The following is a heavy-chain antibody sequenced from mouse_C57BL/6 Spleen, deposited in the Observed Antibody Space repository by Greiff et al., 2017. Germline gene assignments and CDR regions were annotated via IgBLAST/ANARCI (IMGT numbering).Heavy chain of an antibody. CDR3: ARVTGAYYFDY. CDR1: GFTFSDYY. V-gene: IGHV5-16*01. CDR2: INSDGSST. D-gene: IGHD1-1*01. Sequence: EVMLVESEGGLVQPGSSMKLSCTASGFTFSDYYMAWVRQVPEKGLEWVANINSDGSSTYYLDSLKSRFIISRDNAKNILYLQMSRLKSEDTATYYCARVTGAYYFDYWGQGTTLTVSS. J-gene: IGHJ2*01.